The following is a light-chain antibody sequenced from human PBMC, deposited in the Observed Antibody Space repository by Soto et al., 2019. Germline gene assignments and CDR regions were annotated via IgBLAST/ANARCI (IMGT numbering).Light chain of an antibody. CDR3: QQYGSSPET. Sequence: EIVLTQSPGTLSLSRGERATLSCRASQSVSSSYLAWYQQKPGQAPRLLIYGASSRATGIPDRFSGSGSGTDFTLTISRLEPEDFAVYYCQQYGSSPETFGQGTKVDIK. CDR1: QSVSSSY. CDR2: GAS. J-gene: IGKJ1*01. V-gene: IGKV3-20*01.